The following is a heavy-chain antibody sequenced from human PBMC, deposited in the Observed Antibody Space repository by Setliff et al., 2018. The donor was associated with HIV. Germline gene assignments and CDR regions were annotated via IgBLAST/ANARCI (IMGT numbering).Heavy chain of an antibody. CDR2: INAGDDNT. CDR1: GYTFSTNT. Sequence: AASVKVSCKAFGYTFSTNTIHWVRQAPGQRLEWMGYINAGDDNTRYSEKFQGRVTITRDTSANTAYMELSSLRSEDTAVYYCARGSCSGCYLSDYWGLGTLVTVSS. V-gene: IGHV1-3*01. J-gene: IGHJ4*02. D-gene: IGHD6-19*01. CDR3: ARGSCSGCYLSDY.